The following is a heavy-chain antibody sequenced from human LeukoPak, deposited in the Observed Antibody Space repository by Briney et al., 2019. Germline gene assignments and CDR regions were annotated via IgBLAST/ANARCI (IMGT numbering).Heavy chain of an antibody. V-gene: IGHV3-20*04. D-gene: IGHD3-22*01. J-gene: IGHJ3*02. Sequence: PGGSLRLSCAASGFTFDDYGMSWVRQAPGKGLEWVSGINWYGGSTGYGDSVKGRFTISRDNAKNSLYLQMNSLRAEDTALYYCARDSYYYDSSADYGDDAFDIWGQGTMVTVSS. CDR3: ARDSYYYDSSADYGDDAFDI. CDR1: GFTFDDYG. CDR2: INWYGGST.